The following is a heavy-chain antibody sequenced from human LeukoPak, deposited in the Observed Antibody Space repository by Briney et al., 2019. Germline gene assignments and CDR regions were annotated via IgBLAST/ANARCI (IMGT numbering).Heavy chain of an antibody. D-gene: IGHD1-26*01. J-gene: IGHJ4*02. Sequence: GGSLRLSCAASGFTFSSYAMHWVRQAPGKGLEWVAVISYDGSNKYYADSVKGRFTISRDNSKNALYLQVNSLRAEDTAVYYCAKGGKWDVTPFDYWGQGTLVTVSS. CDR2: ISYDGSNK. CDR1: GFTFSSYA. CDR3: AKGGKWDVTPFDY. V-gene: IGHV3-30-3*01.